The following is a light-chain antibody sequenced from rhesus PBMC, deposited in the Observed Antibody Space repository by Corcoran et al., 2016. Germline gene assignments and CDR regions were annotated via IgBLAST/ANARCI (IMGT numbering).Light chain of an antibody. J-gene: IGKJ4*01. V-gene: IGKV3-42*03. CDR2: GAS. Sequence: EIVMTQSPATLSLSPGQRATLSCRASQSVTSNLAWYQQKLGQAPSLLIFGASSRATGIPDRFSGGGLGTDFTLTISSLEPEDFAVYYCQQYSNWPLTFGGGTKVEIK. CDR1: QSVTSN. CDR3: QQYSNWPLT.